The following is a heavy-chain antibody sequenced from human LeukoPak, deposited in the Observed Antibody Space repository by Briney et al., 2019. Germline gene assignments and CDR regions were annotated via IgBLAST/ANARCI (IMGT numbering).Heavy chain of an antibody. CDR2: MRDRNKNYAT. D-gene: IGHD3-16*01. Sequence: PGGSLILSCGASGFGFQDSAVHWVRQSSGRGLEWIACMRDRNKNYATIYAAPIRCRFTMSRVDSANKATLQMNGLRSEDPAVYFCISHFGYVMPDSGGERTLVTVPS. J-gene: IGHJ4*02. V-gene: IGHV3-73*01. CDR1: GFGFQDSA. CDR3: ISHFGYVMPDS.